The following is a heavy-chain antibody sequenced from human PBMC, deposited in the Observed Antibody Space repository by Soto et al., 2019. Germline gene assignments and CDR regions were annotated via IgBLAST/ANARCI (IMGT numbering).Heavy chain of an antibody. CDR2: ISYDGSNK. J-gene: IGHJ4*02. CDR3: AKDRAGYSSSWPTDY. Sequence: QVQLVESGGGVVQPGRSLRLSCAASGFTFSSYGMHWVRQAPGKGLEWVAVISYDGSNKYYADSVKGRFTISRDNSKNTLYLQMTSLRAEDTAVYYCAKDRAGYSSSWPTDYWGQGTLVTVSS. V-gene: IGHV3-30*18. D-gene: IGHD6-13*01. CDR1: GFTFSSYG.